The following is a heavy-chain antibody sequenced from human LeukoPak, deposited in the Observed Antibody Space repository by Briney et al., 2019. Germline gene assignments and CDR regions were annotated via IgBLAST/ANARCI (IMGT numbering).Heavy chain of an antibody. CDR2: INSDGSST. D-gene: IGHD3-9*01. V-gene: IGHV3-74*01. CDR3: AKPGVLRYFDWYFDY. Sequence: PGGSLRLSCAASGFTFSSYWMHWVRQAPGKGLVWVSRINSDGSSTSYADSVKGRFTISRDNAKNTLYLQMNSLRAEDTAVYYCAKPGVLRYFDWYFDYWGQGTLVTVSS. J-gene: IGHJ4*02. CDR1: GFTFSSYW.